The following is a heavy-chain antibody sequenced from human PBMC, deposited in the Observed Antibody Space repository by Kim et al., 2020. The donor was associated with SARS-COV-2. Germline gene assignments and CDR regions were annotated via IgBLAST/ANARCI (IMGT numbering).Heavy chain of an antibody. V-gene: IGHV4-61*01. Sequence: SETLSLTCTVSGGSVSSGSYFWSCIRQPPGKGLEWIGYIYYSGNTNYNPSPKSRVTMSVDTSKNQFSLKLRSVTAADTAVYYCARAPNDFWSGYPYYFDYWGQGTLVTVSS. D-gene: IGHD3-3*01. CDR2: IYYSGNT. CDR1: GGSVSSGSYF. CDR3: ARAPNDFWSGYPYYFDY. J-gene: IGHJ4*02.